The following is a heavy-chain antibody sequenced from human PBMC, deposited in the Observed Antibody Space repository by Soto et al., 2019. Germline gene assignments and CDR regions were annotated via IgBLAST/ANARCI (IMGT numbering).Heavy chain of an antibody. Sequence: GGSLRLSCAASGFTFSDYYMSWIRQAPGKGLEWVSYISSSGSVIYYADSVRGRFTISRDNAKNSLYLQMSSLRAEDSAMYYCVRDLGYSDYSGYWGQGTLVTVSS. J-gene: IGHJ4*02. CDR3: VRDLGYSDYSGY. CDR2: ISSSGSVI. V-gene: IGHV3-11*01. D-gene: IGHD4-17*01. CDR1: GFTFSDYY.